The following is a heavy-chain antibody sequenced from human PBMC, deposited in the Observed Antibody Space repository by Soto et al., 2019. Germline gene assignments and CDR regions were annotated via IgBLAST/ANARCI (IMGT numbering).Heavy chain of an antibody. Sequence: SGGSLRLSCAASGFTFSDYYMSWIRQAPGKGLEWVSYISSSGSTIYYADSVKGRFTISRDNAKNSLYLQMNSLRAEDTAVYYCARDYDILTGYHHDYWGQGTLVTVSS. J-gene: IGHJ4*02. CDR2: ISSSGSTI. CDR3: ARDYDILTGYHHDY. D-gene: IGHD3-9*01. CDR1: GFTFSDYY. V-gene: IGHV3-11*01.